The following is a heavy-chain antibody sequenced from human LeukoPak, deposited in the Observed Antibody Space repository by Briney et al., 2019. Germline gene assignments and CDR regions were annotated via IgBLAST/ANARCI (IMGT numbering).Heavy chain of an antibody. J-gene: IGHJ4*02. D-gene: IGHD6-19*01. Sequence: GGSLRLSCAASGFTFSDFQMTRVRQAPGKGLEWVANINQGGSEKYYADSVEGRFTISRDNAKSSLYLQMNSLGAGDTAVYFCARSGVTVAATPWDWGQGSPVTVSS. V-gene: IGHV3-7*05. CDR3: ARSGVTVAATPWD. CDR1: GFTFSDFQ. CDR2: INQGGSEK.